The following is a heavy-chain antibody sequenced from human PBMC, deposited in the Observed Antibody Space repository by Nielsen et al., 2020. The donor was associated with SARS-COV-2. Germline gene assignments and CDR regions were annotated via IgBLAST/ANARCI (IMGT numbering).Heavy chain of an antibody. CDR2: ISSSSSYI. V-gene: IGHV3-21*01. CDR3: ARDHSGWDPHYFDY. Sequence: GGSLRLSCAASGFTFSSYSMNWVRQAPGKGLEWVSSISSSSSYIYYADSVKGRFTISRDNAKNSLYLQMNSLRAEDTAVYYCARDHSGWDPHYFDYWGQGILVTVSS. D-gene: IGHD5-12*01. J-gene: IGHJ4*02. CDR1: GFTFSSYS.